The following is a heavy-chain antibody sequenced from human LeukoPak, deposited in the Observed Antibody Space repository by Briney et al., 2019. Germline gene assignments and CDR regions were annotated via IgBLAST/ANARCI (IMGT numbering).Heavy chain of an antibody. V-gene: IGHV3-72*01. CDR2: SRNRANSYTT. CDR1: GFTFSDYY. CDR3: ARVHGSGTPARNVFSV. D-gene: IGHD3-3*01. Sequence: GGSLRLSCAVSGFTFSDYYMDWVRQAPEKGLEWVGRSRNRANSYTTEYAASVKGRFTISRDDSKNSLYLQMNSLKTEDTAVYYCARVHGSGTPARNVFSVWGQGTTVTVSS. J-gene: IGHJ3*01.